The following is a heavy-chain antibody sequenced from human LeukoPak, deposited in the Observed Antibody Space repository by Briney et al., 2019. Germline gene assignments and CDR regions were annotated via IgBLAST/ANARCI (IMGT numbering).Heavy chain of an antibody. V-gene: IGHV3-53*01. Sequence: PGGSLRLSCAASGFTVSSNYMSWVRQAPGKGLEWVSVICSGGSTYYADSVKGRFTISRDNSKNTLYLQMNSLRAEDTAVYYCARGIDYSSGWYQYSFDYWGQGTLVTVSS. CDR2: ICSGGST. D-gene: IGHD6-19*01. CDR3: ARGIDYSSGWYQYSFDY. CDR1: GFTVSSNY. J-gene: IGHJ4*02.